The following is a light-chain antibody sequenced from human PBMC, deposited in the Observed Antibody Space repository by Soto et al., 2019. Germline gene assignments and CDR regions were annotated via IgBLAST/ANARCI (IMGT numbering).Light chain of an antibody. J-gene: IGKJ4*02. CDR2: EAS. Sequence: DIQMTQSPSSLSASVGDRVTITCRASQSTSTWLAWYQQRPGKIPKLLISEASTLETGVPSRFSGSGSGTDFALTISSLQPEEVATYYCQQYNTFPFAFGRGTKVEIK. CDR3: QQYNTFPFA. V-gene: IGKV1-5*03. CDR1: QSTSTW.